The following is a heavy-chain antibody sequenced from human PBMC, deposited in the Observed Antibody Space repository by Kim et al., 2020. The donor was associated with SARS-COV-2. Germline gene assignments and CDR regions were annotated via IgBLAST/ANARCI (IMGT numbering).Heavy chain of an antibody. D-gene: IGHD3-3*01. J-gene: IGHJ5*02. Sequence: GGSLRLSCEASGFTFSDFYISWIRQAPGKGLEWVSYISQSGNTIKYADSVKGRFTISRDNAKNSVYLHLKSVRAEDTAPYYCARDFGAWFDPWGQGTLVT. CDR3: ARDFGAWFDP. V-gene: IGHV3-11*01. CDR1: GFTFSDFY. CDR2: ISQSGNTI.